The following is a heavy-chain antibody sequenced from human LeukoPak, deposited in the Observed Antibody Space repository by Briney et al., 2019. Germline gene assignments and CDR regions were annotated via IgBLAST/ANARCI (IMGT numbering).Heavy chain of an antibody. CDR1: GFTFSSYG. CDR3: TRSESGTYKGGFDF. Sequence: GSLRLSCAASGFTFSSYGMSWVRQAPGKGLEWVSAISGSDGSTYYADSVKGRFTISRDNSKNTLYLQMNSLKTEDTAVYYCTRSESGTYKGGFDFWGQGTLVTVSS. CDR2: ISGSDGST. J-gene: IGHJ4*02. D-gene: IGHD1-26*01. V-gene: IGHV3-23*01.